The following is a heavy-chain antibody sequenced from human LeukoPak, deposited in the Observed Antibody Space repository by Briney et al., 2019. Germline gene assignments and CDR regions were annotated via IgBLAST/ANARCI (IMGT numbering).Heavy chain of an antibody. CDR2: INHSGST. V-gene: IGHV4-34*01. Sequence: SETLSLTCAVYGGSFSGYYWSWIRQPPGKGLEWIGEINHSGSTNYNPSLKSRVTISVDTSKNQFSLKLSSVTAADTAVYYCARRWLLPPSFDYWGQGTLVTVSS. CDR3: ARRWLLPPSFDY. D-gene: IGHD3-22*01. J-gene: IGHJ4*02. CDR1: GGSFSGYY.